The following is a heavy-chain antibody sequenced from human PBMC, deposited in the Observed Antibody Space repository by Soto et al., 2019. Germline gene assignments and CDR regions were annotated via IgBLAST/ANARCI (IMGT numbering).Heavy chain of an antibody. CDR2: INRDGSEA. CDR3: ARDEESNHWFALDY. CDR1: GFTFNNYW. J-gene: IGHJ4*02. D-gene: IGHD3-10*01. Sequence: EVQLVDSGGGLVQPGGSLTLSCAASGFTFNNYWMHWVRQAPGEGLVWVSHINRDGSEAWYADSVKGRFTISRDNAKNTVYLQMNSLRAEDTAVYYCARDEESNHWFALDYWGLGTLVTVS. V-gene: IGHV3-74*01.